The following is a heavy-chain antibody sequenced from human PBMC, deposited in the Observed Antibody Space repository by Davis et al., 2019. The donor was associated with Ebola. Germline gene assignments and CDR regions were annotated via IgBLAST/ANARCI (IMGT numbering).Heavy chain of an antibody. J-gene: IGHJ4*02. CDR1: GFTFSSYG. V-gene: IGHV3-21*01. CDR2: ISGSGGST. Sequence: GESLKISCAASGFTFSSYGMHWVRQAPGKGLEWVSAISGSGGSTYYADSVKGRFTISRDNAKNSLYLQMNSLRAEDTAVYYCARGGWDYWGQGTLVTVSS. CDR3: ARGGWDY.